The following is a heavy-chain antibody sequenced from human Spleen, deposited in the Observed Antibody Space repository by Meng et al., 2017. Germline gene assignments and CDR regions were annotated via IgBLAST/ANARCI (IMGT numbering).Heavy chain of an antibody. J-gene: IGHJ6*02. CDR3: ARVPHQTRRGYSGYDLNYDYYYGMDV. D-gene: IGHD5-12*01. CDR2: IYSTGNT. V-gene: IGHV4-39*07. Sequence: SETLSLTCTVSGGSINNNLYYWGWIRQPPGKGLEWIGSIYSTGNTYYNPSLSGRRTISIDTSKNQLSLKLSSVTAADTAVYYCARVPHQTRRGYSGYDLNYDYYYGMDVWGQGTTVTVSS. CDR1: GGSINNNLYY.